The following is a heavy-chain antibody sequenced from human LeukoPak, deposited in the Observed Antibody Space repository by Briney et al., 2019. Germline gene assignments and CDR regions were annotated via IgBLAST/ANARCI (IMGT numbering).Heavy chain of an antibody. CDR3: ARDRGYSYGFPPPFDY. Sequence: GGSLRLSCAAAGFTFTSYSMNWVRQAPGKGLEWVSSISSSSSYIYYADSVKGRFAISRDNAKNSLYLQMNSLRAEDTAVYFCARDRGYSYGFPPPFDYWGRGTLVTVSP. CDR1: GFTFTSYS. CDR2: ISSSSSYI. V-gene: IGHV3-21*01. D-gene: IGHD5-18*01. J-gene: IGHJ4*02.